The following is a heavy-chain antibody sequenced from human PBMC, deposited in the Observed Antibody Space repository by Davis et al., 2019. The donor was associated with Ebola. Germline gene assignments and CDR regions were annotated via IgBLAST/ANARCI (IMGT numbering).Heavy chain of an antibody. Sequence: GESLKISCSASGFTVSTNCMSWVRQAPRKGLEWVSVIYGSGSTYYADSVKGRFTISIDNSKNTLYLQMNTLRAEDTAVYHCAKRYTCSGNYMDVWGKGTTVTVSS. D-gene: IGHD2-15*01. CDR1: GFTVSTNC. CDR3: AKRYTCSGNYMDV. V-gene: IGHV3-53*01. CDR2: IYGSGST. J-gene: IGHJ6*03.